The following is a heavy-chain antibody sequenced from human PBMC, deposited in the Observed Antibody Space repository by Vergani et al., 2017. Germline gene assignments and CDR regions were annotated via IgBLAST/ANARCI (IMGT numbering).Heavy chain of an antibody. Sequence: VELLESGGGLAQPGGFLRVSCSASGFRVTTYYMSWVRQAPGKGLEWVSVISGSGGSTYYADSVKGRFTISRDNSKNTLYLQMNSLRAEDTAVYYCAKDSRIAALVGFDYWGQGTLVTVSS. J-gene: IGHJ4*02. CDR1: GFRVTTYY. D-gene: IGHD6-6*01. CDR3: AKDSRIAALVGFDY. CDR2: ISGSGGST. V-gene: IGHV3-23*01.